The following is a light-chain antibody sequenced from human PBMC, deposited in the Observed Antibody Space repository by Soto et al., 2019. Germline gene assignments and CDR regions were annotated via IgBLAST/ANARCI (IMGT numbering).Light chain of an antibody. CDR1: QSVSSSY. J-gene: IGKJ2*01. CDR2: GAS. V-gene: IGKV3-20*01. CDR3: QQYGSSPLMYT. Sequence: EIVLTQSPGTLSLSPGERATLSCRASQSVSSSYLAWYQQKPGQAPRLLIYGASSRDTGIPDRFSGSGSGTDFTLTISRLEPEDFAVYYCQQYGSSPLMYTFGQGTKLEIK.